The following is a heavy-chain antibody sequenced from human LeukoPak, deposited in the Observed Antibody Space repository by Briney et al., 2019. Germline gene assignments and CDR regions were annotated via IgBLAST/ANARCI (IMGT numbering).Heavy chain of an antibody. CDR1: GGTFSSYA. V-gene: IGHV1-69*01. CDR3: ARVEGSGWLDDAFDI. J-gene: IGHJ3*02. Sequence: GSSVKVSCKASGGTFSSYAISWVRQAPGQGLEWMGGIIPIFGTANYAQKFQGRVTITADESTSTAYMGLSSLRSEDTAVYYCARVEGSGWLDDAFDIWGQGTMVTVSS. CDR2: IIPIFGTA. D-gene: IGHD6-19*01.